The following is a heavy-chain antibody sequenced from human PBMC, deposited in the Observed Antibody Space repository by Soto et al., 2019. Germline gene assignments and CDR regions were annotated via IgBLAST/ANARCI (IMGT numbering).Heavy chain of an antibody. CDR2: ISSSSSYI. CDR3: ARALANRPTDY. D-gene: IGHD7-27*01. V-gene: IGHV3-21*01. J-gene: IGHJ4*02. Sequence: GGSLRLSCAASGFTFSSYAMSWVRQAPGEGLEWVSSISSSSSYIYYADSVKGRFTISRDNAKNSLSLQMNSLRAEDTAVYYCARALANRPTDYWGQGTLVTVSS. CDR1: GFTFSSYA.